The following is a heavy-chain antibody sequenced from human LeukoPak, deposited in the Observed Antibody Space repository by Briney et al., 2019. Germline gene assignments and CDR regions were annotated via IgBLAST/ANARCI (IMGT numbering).Heavy chain of an antibody. D-gene: IGHD3-10*01. V-gene: IGHV4-31*03. Sequence: SQTLSLTCTVSGGSISSGGYYWSWIRQHPGKGLEWIGYIYYSGSTYYNPSLKSRVTISVDTSKNQFSLKLSSVTAADTAVCYCARVLTMVRGVMGYYFDYWGQGTLVTVSS. CDR2: IYYSGST. J-gene: IGHJ4*02. CDR1: GGSISSGGYY. CDR3: ARVLTMVRGVMGYYFDY.